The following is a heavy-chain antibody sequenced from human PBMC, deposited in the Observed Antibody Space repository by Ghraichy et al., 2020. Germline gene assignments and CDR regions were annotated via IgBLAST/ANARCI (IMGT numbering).Heavy chain of an antibody. V-gene: IGHV3-21*01. CDR3: ARNLYGITASYYYYGMDV. J-gene: IGHJ6*04. CDR1: GFTFSSYS. CDR2: ISSSSSSI. D-gene: IGHD1-20*01. Sequence: GESLRLSCAASGFTFSSYSMNWVRQAPGKGLEWVSSISSSSSSIYYADSLKGRFTISRDNAKNSLYLQMNSLRAEDTAVYYCARNLYGITASYYYYGMDVWGKGTTVTVSS.